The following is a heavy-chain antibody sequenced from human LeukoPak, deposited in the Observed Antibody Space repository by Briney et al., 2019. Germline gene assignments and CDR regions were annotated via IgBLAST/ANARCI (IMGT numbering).Heavy chain of an antibody. CDR3: ARWLSGAPRD. Sequence: LSLTCTVSGGSISSSNYYWGWIRQPPGKGLEWIGRAKNKAQRYTTEYAASVSGRFTIAREDSKSTLSLRMDSLKSEDTAVYYCARWLSGAPRDLGQGTLVTVSS. J-gene: IGHJ4*02. V-gene: IGHV3-72*01. D-gene: IGHD6-19*01. CDR1: GGSISSSNYY. CDR2: AKNKAQRYTT.